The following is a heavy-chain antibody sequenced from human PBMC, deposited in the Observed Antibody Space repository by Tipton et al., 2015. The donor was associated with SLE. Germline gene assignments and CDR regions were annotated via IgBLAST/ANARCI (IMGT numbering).Heavy chain of an antibody. J-gene: IGHJ4*02. V-gene: IGHV4-39*01. CDR1: GGSFSGYY. D-gene: IGHD6-19*01. Sequence: LRLSCAVYGGSFSGYYWDWIRQPPGKGLEWIGSIYYSGSTYYNPSLKSRVTISVDTSKNQFSLKLSSVTAADTAVYYCARQYSSGWNYFDYWGQGTLVTVSS. CDR3: ARQYSSGWNYFDY. CDR2: IYYSGST.